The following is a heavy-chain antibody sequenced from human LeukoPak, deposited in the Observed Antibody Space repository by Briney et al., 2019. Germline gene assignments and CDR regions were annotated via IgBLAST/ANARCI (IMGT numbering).Heavy chain of an antibody. CDR2: ISVYNGNT. Sequence: GASVNVSCKTSGYTFSIKGITWVRQAPGQGLEWMGWISVYNGNTKYAQKLQGRVTMTTDTSTTTAYMELRSLRSDDTAMYYCARDINAYGDSPSDYWGQGTLVTVSS. D-gene: IGHD4-17*01. V-gene: IGHV1-18*01. CDR3: ARDINAYGDSPSDY. CDR1: GYTFSIKG. J-gene: IGHJ4*02.